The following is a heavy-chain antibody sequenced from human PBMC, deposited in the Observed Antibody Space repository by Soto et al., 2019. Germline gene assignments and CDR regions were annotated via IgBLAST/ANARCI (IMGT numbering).Heavy chain of an antibody. V-gene: IGHV3-23*01. Sequence: EVHLLQSGGGLVQPGGSLRLSCAASGFSFSSFALSWVRQSPGKGLEWVAAVSGRGGDTYYANSVKGRFTISRDNSQNTLFLQMNSLRAEDSAIYSCAKDLIYDFWSGFFAVYFGYWGEGPLVSVS. J-gene: IGHJ4*02. CDR3: AKDLIYDFWSGFFAVYFGY. D-gene: IGHD3-3*01. CDR1: GFSFSSFA. CDR2: VSGRGGDT.